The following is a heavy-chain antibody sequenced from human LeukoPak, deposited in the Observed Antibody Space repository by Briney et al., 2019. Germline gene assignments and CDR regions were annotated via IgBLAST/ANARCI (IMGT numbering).Heavy chain of an antibody. V-gene: IGHV4-34*01. D-gene: IGHD3-10*01. CDR1: GGSFSGYY. J-gene: IGHJ4*02. Sequence: PSETLSLTCAVYGGSFSGYYCSWIRQPPGKGLEWIGEINHSGSTNYNPSLKSRVTISVDTSKNQFSLKLSSVTAADTAVYYCARGRTYYYGSGTTKYYFDYWGQGTLVTVSS. CDR2: INHSGST. CDR3: ARGRTYYYGSGTTKYYFDY.